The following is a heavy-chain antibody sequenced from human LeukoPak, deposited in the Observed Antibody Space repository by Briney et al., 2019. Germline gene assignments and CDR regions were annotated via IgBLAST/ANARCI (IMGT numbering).Heavy chain of an antibody. CDR3: ATDGARITIFGVVSRPVDY. Sequence: PGGSLRLSCAASGFTFSDYYMSWIRQAPGKGLEWVSYISSSGSTIYYADSVKGGFTIYRDNAKNSLYLQMNSLRAEDTAVYYCATDGARITIFGVVSRPVDYWGQGTLVTVSS. J-gene: IGHJ4*02. CDR2: ISSSGSTI. V-gene: IGHV3-11*04. D-gene: IGHD3-3*01. CDR1: GFTFSDYY.